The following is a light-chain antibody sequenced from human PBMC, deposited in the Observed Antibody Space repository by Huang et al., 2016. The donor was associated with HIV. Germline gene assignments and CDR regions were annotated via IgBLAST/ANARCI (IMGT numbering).Light chain of an antibody. CDR2: ATS. CDR1: QRVRDK. CDR3: QQYESWPPLT. V-gene: IGKV3-15*01. Sequence: EIVMKQSPDTLSVSPGERATLPCRASQRVRDKLAWYQQQPGQVPRLLLHATSNRAAGVPASFSGSGSGTEFTLTSSSLQSEDCGVYYCQQYESWPPLTFGGGTKVEIK. J-gene: IGKJ4*01.